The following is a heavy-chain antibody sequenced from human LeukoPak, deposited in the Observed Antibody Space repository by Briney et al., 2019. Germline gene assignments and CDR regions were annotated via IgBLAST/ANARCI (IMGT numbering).Heavy chain of an antibody. D-gene: IGHD3-3*01. V-gene: IGHV4-4*02. J-gene: IGHJ4*02. CDR1: GDSINSLDL. Sequence: SETLSLTCTVSGDSINSLDLWSWVRQPPGKGLEWIGEIYHSGSTNYNPSLKSRVTISVDKSKNQFSLKLSSVTAADTAVYYCARVYDFWSGYHGYFDYWGQGTLVTVSS. CDR2: IYHSGST. CDR3: ARVYDFWSGYHGYFDY.